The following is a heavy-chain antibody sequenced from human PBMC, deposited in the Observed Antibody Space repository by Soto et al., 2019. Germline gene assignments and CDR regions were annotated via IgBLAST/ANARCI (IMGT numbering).Heavy chain of an antibody. Sequence: QITLKESGPTLVRPTQTLTLTCAFSGFSLSTSGVGVGWIRQPPGKALEWLAVIYWDDSKHYSPSLRSRLTITKDTSKHQVVLTMTNMDPMDTGTYDCAHKGPEDWPLDYWGQGTLVTVSS. CDR2: IYWDDSK. CDR3: AHKGPEDWPLDY. V-gene: IGHV2-5*02. D-gene: IGHD3-9*01. CDR1: GFSLSTSGVG. J-gene: IGHJ4*02.